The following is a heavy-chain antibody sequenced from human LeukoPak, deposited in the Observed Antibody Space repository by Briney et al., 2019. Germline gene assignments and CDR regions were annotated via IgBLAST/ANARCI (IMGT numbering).Heavy chain of an antibody. V-gene: IGHV4-4*09. J-gene: IGHJ4*02. CDR1: GYSITSVY. CDR2: TYTSGDT. Sequence: PSETLSLTCTVSGYSITSVYWSWIRQPPGKGLEVIGYTYTSGDTNYNPSLRSRVTMSLDASKNGVSLKMSSVTAADTAVYYCARTARVFDYWGQGILVTVSS. CDR3: ARTARVFDY.